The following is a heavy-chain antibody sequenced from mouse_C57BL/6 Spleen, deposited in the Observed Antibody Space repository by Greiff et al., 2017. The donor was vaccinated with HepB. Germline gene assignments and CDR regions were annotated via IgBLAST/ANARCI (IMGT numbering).Heavy chain of an antibody. Sequence: VQLQQSGPELVKPGASVKISCKASGYSFTGYYMHWVKQSHGNILDWIGYIYPYNGVSSYNQKFKGKATLTVDKSSSTAYMELRSLTSEDSAVYYCARRAPITTVVEDDMDYWGQGTSVTVSS. V-gene: IGHV1-31*01. D-gene: IGHD1-1*01. J-gene: IGHJ4*01. CDR3: ARRAPITTVVEDDMDY. CDR1: GYSFTGYY. CDR2: IYPYNGVS.